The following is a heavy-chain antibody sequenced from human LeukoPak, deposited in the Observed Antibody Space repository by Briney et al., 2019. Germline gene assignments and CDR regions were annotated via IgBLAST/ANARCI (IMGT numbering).Heavy chain of an antibody. CDR1: GGTFSSYA. D-gene: IGHD4-17*01. CDR2: IIPIFGTA. V-gene: IGHV1-69*13. Sequence: GASVKVSCKASGGTFSSYAISWVRQAPGQGLEWMGGIIPIFGTANYAQKFQGRVTITADESTSTAYMELSSLRSEDTAVYYCARTVTTVYYFDYWGQGTLVTVS. CDR3: ARTVTTVYYFDY. J-gene: IGHJ4*02.